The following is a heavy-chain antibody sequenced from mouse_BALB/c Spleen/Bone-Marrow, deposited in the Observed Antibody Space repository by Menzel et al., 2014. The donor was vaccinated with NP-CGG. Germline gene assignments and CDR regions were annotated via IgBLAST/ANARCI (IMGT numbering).Heavy chain of an antibody. CDR1: GFTFXNYG. V-gene: IGHV5-6*01. Sequence: DVHLVESGGDLVKPGGSLKLSCAASGFTFXNYGMSWVRQTPDKRLEWVATISSVGSYTYYPDSVKGRFTISRDNAKNTLFLQMSSLKSEDTAMYYCARRGTGTGSYYFDYWGQGTTLTVSS. D-gene: IGHD4-1*01. CDR2: ISSVGSYT. CDR3: ARRGTGTGSYYFDY. J-gene: IGHJ2*01.